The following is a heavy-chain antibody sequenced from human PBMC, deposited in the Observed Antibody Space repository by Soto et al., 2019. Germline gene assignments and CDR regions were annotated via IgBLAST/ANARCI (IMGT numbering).Heavy chain of an antibody. J-gene: IGHJ4*02. D-gene: IGHD2-15*01. CDR2: INHSGST. CDR3: ARGKTYCNGGSCYEHFDF. Sequence: PSETLSLTCAVYGESFSGYSWNWIRQPPGKGLEWIGKINHSGSTTYNPSLGKSRVTISVGTSKNQFSLKLSSVTAADTAVYYCARGKTYCNGGSCYEHFDFWGQGNLVTVSS. CDR1: GESFSGYS. V-gene: IGHV4-34*01.